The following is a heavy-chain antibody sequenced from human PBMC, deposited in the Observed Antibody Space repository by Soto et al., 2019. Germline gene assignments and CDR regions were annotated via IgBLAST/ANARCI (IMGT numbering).Heavy chain of an antibody. J-gene: IGHJ6*03. CDR2: INHLGSI. CDR1: GGSLSDYF. Sequence: SXTLSLTFVVSGGSLSDYFWSWVRQPPVMALEWIGEINHLGSINYNPSLKSRVTMSVDTSKNQFSLTLNSVTAADTATYYCARGGISHWAYFYYMDVWDRGTTVTVSS. V-gene: IGHV4-34*01. CDR3: ARGGISHWAYFYYMDV. D-gene: IGHD2-21*01.